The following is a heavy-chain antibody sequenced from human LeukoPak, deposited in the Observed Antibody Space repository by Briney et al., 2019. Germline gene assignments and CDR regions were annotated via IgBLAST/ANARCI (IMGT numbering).Heavy chain of an antibody. CDR3: ARDLVAAAVDC. V-gene: IGHV1-18*01. CDR2: ISAYNGNT. D-gene: IGHD6-13*01. Sequence: ASVKVSCKASGFTFTSYDINWVRQAPGQGLEWMGWISAYNGNTNYAQKLQGRVTMTTDTSTSTAYMELRSLRSDDTAVYYCARDLVAAAVDCWGQGTLVTVSS. J-gene: IGHJ4*02. CDR1: GFTFTSYD.